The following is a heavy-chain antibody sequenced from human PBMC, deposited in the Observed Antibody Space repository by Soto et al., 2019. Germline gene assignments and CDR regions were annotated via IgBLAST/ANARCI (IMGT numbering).Heavy chain of an antibody. D-gene: IGHD2-15*01. J-gene: IGHJ3*01. CDR2: ISGSGGTT. V-gene: IGHV3-23*01. Sequence: EEQLLESGGGLVQPGGSLRLSCATSGFTFGDYTISWVRQAPGKGLEWVSGISGSGGTTYYADSVKGHFAISKDHSKTTVYLQMNSLRVEDTAVYYCAGFCRGASCYGLASFDAWGQGTTVTVSS. CDR1: GFTFGDYT. CDR3: AGFCRGASCYGLASFDA.